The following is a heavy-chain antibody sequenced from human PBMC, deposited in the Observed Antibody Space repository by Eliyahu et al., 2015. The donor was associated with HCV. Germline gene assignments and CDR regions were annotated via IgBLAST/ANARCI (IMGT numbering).Heavy chain of an antibody. Sequence: QVQLVESXGGVVQPGRSLRLSCAASGFXLXTYVVNWVRXAPGKGLEWVGVMSYDGINKHYADSVKGRFTISRDNSKNTLYLQMNSLSPEDTAIYYCAREGGTSGWSDYWDQGTQVTVSS. CDR2: MSYDGINK. CDR1: GFXLXTYV. D-gene: IGHD2-8*01. V-gene: IGHV3-30-3*01. J-gene: IGHJ4*02. CDR3: AREGGTSGWSDY.